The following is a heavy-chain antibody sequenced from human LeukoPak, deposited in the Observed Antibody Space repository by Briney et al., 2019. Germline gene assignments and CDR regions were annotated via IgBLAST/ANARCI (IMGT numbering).Heavy chain of an antibody. CDR3: ARDTYYCGMDV. CDR1: GFTFSSYA. CDR2: ISYDGSNK. J-gene: IGHJ6*02. Sequence: GGSLRLSCAASGFTFSSYAMHWVRQAPGKGLEWVVVISYDGSNKYYADSVKGRFTISRDNSKNTLYLQMNSLRAEDTAVYYCARDTYYCGMDVWGQGTTVTVSS. V-gene: IGHV3-30-3*01.